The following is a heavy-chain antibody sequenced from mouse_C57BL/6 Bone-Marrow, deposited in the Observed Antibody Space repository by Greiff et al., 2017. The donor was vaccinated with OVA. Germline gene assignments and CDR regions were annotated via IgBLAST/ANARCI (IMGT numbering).Heavy chain of an antibody. Sequence: QVQLQQSGAELVRPGTSVKVSCKASGYAFTNYLIEWVKQRPGQGLEWIGVINPGSGGTNYNEKFKGKATLTADKSSSTAYMQLSSLTSEDSAVYFCAYGNPAWFAYWGQGTLVTVSA. CDR2: INPGSGGT. D-gene: IGHD2-1*01. CDR1: GYAFTNYL. CDR3: AYGNPAWFAY. J-gene: IGHJ3*01. V-gene: IGHV1-54*01.